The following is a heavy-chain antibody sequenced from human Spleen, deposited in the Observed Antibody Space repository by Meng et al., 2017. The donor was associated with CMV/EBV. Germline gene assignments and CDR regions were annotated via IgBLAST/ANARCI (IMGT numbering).Heavy chain of an antibody. D-gene: IGHD3-22*01. V-gene: IGHV1-2*02. CDR3: ARDDSGGFYVY. CDR2: INPYNGGT. J-gene: IGHJ4*02. CDR1: GNTFIRYS. Sequence: SCNASGNTFIRYSIHWVRQAPGQVLEWMAWINPYNGGTNYAQKFQGRVTMTRETSISTPYMELSRLRSDDTAVYYCARDDSGGFYVYWGQGTLVTAPQ.